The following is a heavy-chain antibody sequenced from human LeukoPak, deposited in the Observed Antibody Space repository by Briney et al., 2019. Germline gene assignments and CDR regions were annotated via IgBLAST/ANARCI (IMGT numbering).Heavy chain of an antibody. CDR3: AVPAAPTSDY. D-gene: IGHD2-2*01. Sequence: GGSLRLSCAASGFTFSSYEMNWVRQAPGKGLEWVSYISSSGSTIYYADSVKGRFTISRDNAKNSLYLQMNSLRAEDTAVYYCAVPAAPTSDYWGQGTLVTVSS. J-gene: IGHJ4*02. V-gene: IGHV3-48*03. CDR1: GFTFSSYE. CDR2: ISSSGSTI.